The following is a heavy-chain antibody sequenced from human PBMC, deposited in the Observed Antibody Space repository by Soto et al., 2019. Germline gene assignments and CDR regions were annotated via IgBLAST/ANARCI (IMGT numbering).Heavy chain of an antibody. CDR2: IYYSGST. D-gene: IGHD3-3*01. J-gene: IGHJ6*03. Sequence: SETLSLTCTVSGGSISSYYWSWIRQPPGKGLEWIGYIYYSGSTNYNPSLKSRVTISVDTSKNQFSLKLSSVTAADTAVYYCARELRSGTTIFGVVSSDMDVWGKGTTVNVSS. CDR3: ARELRSGTTIFGVVSSDMDV. CDR1: GGSISSYY. V-gene: IGHV4-59*01.